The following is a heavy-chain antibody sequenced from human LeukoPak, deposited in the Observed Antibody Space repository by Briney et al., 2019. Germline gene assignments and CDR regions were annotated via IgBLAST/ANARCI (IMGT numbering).Heavy chain of an antibody. Sequence: QSGGSLRVSCAASGFTFNSYAMNWVRQAPGKGLQWVSALSGSGLSKYYADSVKGRFTISRDNSKNTLYLQMNSLRAEDTAIYYCAKGISPSSSWTFDYWGQGTLVTVSS. CDR2: LSGSGLSK. J-gene: IGHJ4*02. D-gene: IGHD6-13*01. CDR3: AKGISPSSSWTFDY. CDR1: GFTFNSYA. V-gene: IGHV3-23*01.